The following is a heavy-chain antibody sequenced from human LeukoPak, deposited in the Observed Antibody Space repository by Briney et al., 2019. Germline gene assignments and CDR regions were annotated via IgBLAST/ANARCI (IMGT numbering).Heavy chain of an antibody. CDR2: ISNTGGST. CDR3: AKLMIAFGGNIVALPDY. Sequence: GGSLRLSCAASGFTFSSYAMSWVRQAPGKGLEWVSTISNTGGSTYYADSVQGRFTISRDNSKNTLSLQMNSLRAGDTAVYYCAKLMIAFGGNIVALPDYWGQGTLVTVSS. J-gene: IGHJ4*02. D-gene: IGHD3-16*02. V-gene: IGHV3-23*01. CDR1: GFTFSSYA.